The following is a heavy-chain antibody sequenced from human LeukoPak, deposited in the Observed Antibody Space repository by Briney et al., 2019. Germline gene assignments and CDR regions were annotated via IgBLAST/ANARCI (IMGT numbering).Heavy chain of an antibody. D-gene: IGHD3-22*01. J-gene: IGHJ4*02. V-gene: IGHV3-9*01. Sequence: GGSLRLSCAASGFTFSSYSMNWVRQAPGKGLEWVSGISWNSGSIGYADSVKGRFTISRDNAKNSLYLQMNSLRAEDTALYYCAKDMSGYYDSSGYFDYWGQGTLVTVSS. CDR3: AKDMSGYYDSSGYFDY. CDR2: ISWNSGSI. CDR1: GFTFSSYS.